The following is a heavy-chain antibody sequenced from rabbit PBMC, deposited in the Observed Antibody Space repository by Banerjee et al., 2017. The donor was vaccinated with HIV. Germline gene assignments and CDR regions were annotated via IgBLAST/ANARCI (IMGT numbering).Heavy chain of an antibody. CDR1: GFSFSSSYC. V-gene: IGHV1S45*01. CDR3: ARGSDWYGFNF. Sequence: QEQLEESGGGLVQPEGSLTLTCTASGFSFSSSYCMCWVRQAPGKGPEWIACIYIGDGSTDYASWAKGRFTISKTSSTTVTLQMTSLTAADTATYFCARGSDWYGFNFWGPGTLVTVS. D-gene: IGHD7-1*01. J-gene: IGHJ4*01. CDR2: IYIGDGST.